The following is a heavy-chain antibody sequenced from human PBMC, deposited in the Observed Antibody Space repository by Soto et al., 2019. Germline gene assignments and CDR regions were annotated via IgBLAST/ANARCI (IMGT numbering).Heavy chain of an antibody. V-gene: IGHV1-18*01. Sequence: QVQLVQSGAEVMTPGASVKVSCKASGYTFSNFGLSWVRQAPGQGLEWMGWIRGYNGNTNSAERFQGRVTMTTDTSTSTAYMEVRSLTSDDTAVYYCARDKGYGFGWSSSSGMDVWGQGTTVTVSS. CDR1: GYTFSNFG. D-gene: IGHD5-18*01. CDR3: ARDKGYGFGWSSSSGMDV. CDR2: IRGYNGNT. J-gene: IGHJ6*02.